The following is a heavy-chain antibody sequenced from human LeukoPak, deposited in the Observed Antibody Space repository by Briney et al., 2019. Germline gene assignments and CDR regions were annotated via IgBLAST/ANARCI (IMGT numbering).Heavy chain of an antibody. CDR1: GYTFTSYG. CDR3: ARDYHYDSSGYYGY. J-gene: IGHJ4*02. CDR2: ISAYNGNT. V-gene: IGHV1-18*01. D-gene: IGHD3-22*01. Sequence: ASVKVSCKASGYTFTSYGISSVRQAPGQGLEWMGWISAYNGNTNDAQKLQGRVTMTTDTSTSTAYMELRSLRSDDTAVYYCARDYHYDSSGYYGYWGQGTLVTVSS.